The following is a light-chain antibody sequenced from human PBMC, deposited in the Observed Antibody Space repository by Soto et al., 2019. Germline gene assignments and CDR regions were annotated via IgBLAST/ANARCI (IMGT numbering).Light chain of an antibody. V-gene: IGLV2-14*01. CDR1: SSDVGGYNY. J-gene: IGLJ2*01. CDR3: SSYTSSSLVV. CDR2: DVS. Sequence: QSALTQPASVSGSPGQSITISCTGTSSDVGGYNYVSWYQQHPGKAPKLMIYDVSNRPSGVSNRFSGSKSGNTASLTISGHQAEGGADYYCSSYTSSSLVVFGEGTKRNVL.